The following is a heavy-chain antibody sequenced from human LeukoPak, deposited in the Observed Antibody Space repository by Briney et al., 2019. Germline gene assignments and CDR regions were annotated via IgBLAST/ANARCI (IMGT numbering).Heavy chain of an antibody. V-gene: IGHV3-53*01. CDR2: IYSGGST. CDR3: AKGHGDASGYYYFDS. D-gene: IGHD3-22*01. Sequence: PGGSLRLSCAASGFTVSSNYMSWVRQAPGKGLEWVSVIYSGGSTYYADSVKGRFTIFRDNNKNILYLQMNSLRVDDTALYYCAKGHGDASGYYYFDSWGQGTLVTVSS. J-gene: IGHJ4*02. CDR1: GFTVSSNY.